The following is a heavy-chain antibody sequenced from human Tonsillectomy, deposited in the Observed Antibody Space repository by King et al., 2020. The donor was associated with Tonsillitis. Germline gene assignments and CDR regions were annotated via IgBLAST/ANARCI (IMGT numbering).Heavy chain of an antibody. V-gene: IGHV3-11*01. CDR1: GFTFSDYY. Sequence: VQLVDSGGGLVKPGGSLRLSCAASGFTFSDYYMSWIRQAPGKGLEWISYISSSGSTIYYADSVKGRFTISRDNAKNSLYLQMNSLRAEDTAAYYCATLGVFYDTSGYYARLTDYWGQGTLVTVSS. J-gene: IGHJ4*02. D-gene: IGHD3-22*01. CDR2: ISSSGSTI. CDR3: ATLGVFYDTSGYYARLTDY.